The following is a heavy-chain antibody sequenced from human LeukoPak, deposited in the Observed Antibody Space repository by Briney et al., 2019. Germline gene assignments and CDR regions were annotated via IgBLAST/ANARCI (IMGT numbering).Heavy chain of an antibody. D-gene: IGHD3-22*01. V-gene: IGHV3-23*01. CDR1: GFTFSSYA. Sequence: RGSLRLSCAASGFTFSSYAMSWVRQAPGKGLEWVSAISGSGGSTYYADSVKGRFTISRDNSKNTLYLQMNSLRAEDTAVYYCAKDLPGYYDSSGYKIGNDYWGQGTLVTVSS. CDR3: AKDLPGYYDSSGYKIGNDY. J-gene: IGHJ4*02. CDR2: ISGSGGST.